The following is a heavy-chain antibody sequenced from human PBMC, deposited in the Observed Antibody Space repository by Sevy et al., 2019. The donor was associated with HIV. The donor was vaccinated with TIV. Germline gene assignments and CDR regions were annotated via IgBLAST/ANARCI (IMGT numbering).Heavy chain of an antibody. V-gene: IGHV3-7*01. D-gene: IGHD3-22*01. CDR3: ARAQQVTMLVVIGGLYFDF. J-gene: IGHJ4*02. CDR1: GFTFSSYW. Sequence: GGSLRLSCAASGFTFSSYWMTWVRQAPGKGLEWVANIKQDMSEKYYADSVKGRFTISRDNARNSLYLQMESSRAEDTAVYYCARAQQVTMLVVIGGLYFDFWGQGTLVTVSS. CDR2: IKQDMSEK.